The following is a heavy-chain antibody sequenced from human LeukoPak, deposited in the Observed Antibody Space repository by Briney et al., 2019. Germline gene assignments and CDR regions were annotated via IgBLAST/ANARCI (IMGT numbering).Heavy chain of an antibody. CDR3: AKDRLQNWFDP. Sequence: PGGSLRLSCAASGFTFSDYYMSWIRQAPGKGLEWVSDISSSGSTIYYTDSVKGRFTISRDNARNSLYLQMNSLRAEDTAVYYCAKDRLQNWFDPWGQGTLVTVSS. V-gene: IGHV3-11*01. D-gene: IGHD4-11*01. CDR1: GFTFSDYY. J-gene: IGHJ5*02. CDR2: ISSSGSTI.